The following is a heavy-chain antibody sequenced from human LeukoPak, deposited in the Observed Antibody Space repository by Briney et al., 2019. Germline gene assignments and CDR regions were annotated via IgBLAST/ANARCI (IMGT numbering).Heavy chain of an antibody. CDR1: GFTFGSYS. V-gene: IGHV3-21*01. CDR2: ISSSSSYI. CDR3: ARDHSSGWYYFDY. D-gene: IGHD6-19*01. J-gene: IGHJ4*02. Sequence: KPGGSLRLSCAASGFTFGSYSMNWVRQAPGKGLEWVSSISSSSSYIYYADSVKGRFTISRDNAKNSLYLQMNSLRAEDTAVYYCARDHSSGWYYFDYWGQGTLVTVSS.